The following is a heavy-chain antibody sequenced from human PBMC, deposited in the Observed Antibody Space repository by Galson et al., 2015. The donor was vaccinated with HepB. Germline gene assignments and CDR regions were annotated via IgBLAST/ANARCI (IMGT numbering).Heavy chain of an antibody. D-gene: IGHD3-16*01. CDR1: GFTFTRYT. CDR3: AKVAILGATPHYFDY. Sequence: SLRLSCAASGFTFTRYTMSWVRQAPGKGLKWVSSLSVNGDISYYEDSVKGRFTISRDNSKKMVYLQMNGLRAEDTAVYYCAKVAILGATPHYFDYLGQGTLVTVSS. V-gene: IGHV3-23*01. CDR2: LSVNGDIS. J-gene: IGHJ4*02.